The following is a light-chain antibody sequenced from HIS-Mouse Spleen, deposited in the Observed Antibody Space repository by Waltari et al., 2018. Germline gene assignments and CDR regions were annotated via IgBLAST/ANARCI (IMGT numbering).Light chain of an antibody. V-gene: IGLV3-10*01. CDR2: EDS. CDR3: YSTDSSGNHRV. J-gene: IGLJ2*01. Sequence: SYELTQPPSVSVSPGQTARITCPGDALPKKYASWYQQKSGQAPVLVIYEDSKRPSGIPEGFSGSSSGTMATLTISGAQVEDEADYYCYSTDSSGNHRVFGGGTKLTVL. CDR1: ALPKKY.